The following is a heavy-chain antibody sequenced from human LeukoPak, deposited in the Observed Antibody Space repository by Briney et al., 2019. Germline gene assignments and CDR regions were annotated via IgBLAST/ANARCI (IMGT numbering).Heavy chain of an antibody. D-gene: IGHD6-19*01. CDR1: GGSISSGDYY. Sequence: SQTLSLTCTVSGGSISSGDYYWSWIRQPPGKGLEWIGYIYYSGSTNYNPSLKSRVTISVDTSKNQFSLKLSSVTAADTAVYYCARDTSSGWSDAFDIWGQGTMVTVSS. J-gene: IGHJ3*02. CDR2: IYYSGST. V-gene: IGHV4-30-4*01. CDR3: ARDTSSGWSDAFDI.